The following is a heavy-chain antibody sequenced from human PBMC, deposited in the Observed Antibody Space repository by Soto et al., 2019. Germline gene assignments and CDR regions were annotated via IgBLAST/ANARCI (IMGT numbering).Heavy chain of an antibody. CDR3: ARDDVGSAWPY. Sequence: QVQLVQSGADVKKPGASVKVSCKTSGYNFIENAVHWVRQAPGQGLEWMGWINCDNGNTKYSRKMQGRLTISRDKSATTVYMELSALTSEDTAVYFCARDDVGSAWPYWGQGILVSVSS. V-gene: IGHV1-3*01. CDR1: GYNFIENA. D-gene: IGHD6-19*01. CDR2: INCDNGNT. J-gene: IGHJ4*02.